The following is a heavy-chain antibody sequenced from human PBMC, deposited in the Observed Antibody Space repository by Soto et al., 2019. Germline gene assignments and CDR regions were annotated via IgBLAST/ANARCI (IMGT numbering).Heavy chain of an antibody. CDR1: GFTFSSYA. D-gene: IGHD1-26*01. J-gene: IGHJ4*02. V-gene: IGHV3-23*01. CDR3: AKPPYSGSYYVSAFDY. Sequence: GGSLRLSCADSGFTFSSYAMSWVRQAPGKGLEWVSAISGSGGSTYYADSVKGRFTISRDNSKNTLYLQMNSLRAEDTAVYYCAKPPYSGSYYVSAFDYWGQGTLVTV. CDR2: ISGSGGST.